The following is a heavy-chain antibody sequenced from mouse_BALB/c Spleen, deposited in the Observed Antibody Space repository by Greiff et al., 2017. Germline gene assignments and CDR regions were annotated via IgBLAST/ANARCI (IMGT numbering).Heavy chain of an antibody. J-gene: IGHJ2*01. CDR2: INPSTGYT. CDR3: NAWGGNRDY. Sequence: VQLQQSGAELAKPGASVKMSCKASGYTFTSYWMHWVKQRPGQGLEWIGYINPSTGYTEYNQKFKDKATLTADKSSSTAYMQLSSLTSEDSAVYYCNAWGGNRDYWGQGTTLTVSS. D-gene: IGHD1-1*02. V-gene: IGHV1-7*01. CDR1: GYTFTSYW.